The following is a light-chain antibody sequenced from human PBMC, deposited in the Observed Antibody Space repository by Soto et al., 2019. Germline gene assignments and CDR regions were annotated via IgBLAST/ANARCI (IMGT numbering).Light chain of an antibody. V-gene: IGKV3-20*01. J-gene: IGKJ1*01. CDR2: GAS. CDR3: QHYGTSFAA. CDR1: QSVSSN. Sequence: EIVLTQSPGTLSLSPGERATLSCRASQSVSSNLAWYRQTRGQAPSLLIYGASTRASDTPARFMGTGSGTDFTLTITTVEPADFAVYYCQHYGTSFAAFGQGTHVEV.